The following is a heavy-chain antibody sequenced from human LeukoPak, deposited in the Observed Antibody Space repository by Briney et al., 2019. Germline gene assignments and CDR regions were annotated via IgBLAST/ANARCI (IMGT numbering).Heavy chain of an antibody. Sequence: GGSLRLSCAASEFSFSIYWMSWVRQAPGKGLEWVANINQNGSAKYYVDSVKGRFTISRDNAKNTLSLQMNSLRAEDTAVFYCVRAGGPHTVDVWGQGTTVTVSS. CDR1: EFSFSIYW. J-gene: IGHJ6*02. CDR3: VRAGGPHTVDV. CDR2: INQNGSAK. D-gene: IGHD2-8*02. V-gene: IGHV3-7*01.